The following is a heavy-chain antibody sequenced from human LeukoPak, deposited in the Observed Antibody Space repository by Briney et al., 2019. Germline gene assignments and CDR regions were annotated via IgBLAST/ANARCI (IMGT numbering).Heavy chain of an antibody. CDR3: ARGPYSSVRVRWFGP. V-gene: IGHV1-69*02. CDR2: IIPILGIA. J-gene: IGHJ5*02. D-gene: IGHD6-19*01. Sequence: SVKVSCKASGGTFSSYTISWVRQAPGQGLEWMGRIIPILGIANYAQKFQGRVTITADKSTSTAYMELSSLRSEDTAVYYCARGPYSSVRVRWFGPWGQGTLVTVSS. CDR1: GGTFSSYT.